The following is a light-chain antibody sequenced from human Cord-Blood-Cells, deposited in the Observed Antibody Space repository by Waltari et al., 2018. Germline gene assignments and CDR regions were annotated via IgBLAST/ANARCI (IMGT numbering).Light chain of an antibody. V-gene: IGKV4-1*01. CDR2: WAS. J-gene: IGKJ2*01. Sequence: DIVMTQSPDSLAASLGERATSHCKSSQSVLYSSNNKNYLAWYQQKPGQPPKLLIYWASTRESGFPDRFSGSGSGTDFTLTISSLQAEDVAVYYCQQYYSTPYTFGQGTKLEIK. CDR3: QQYYSTPYT. CDR1: QSVLYSSNNKNY.